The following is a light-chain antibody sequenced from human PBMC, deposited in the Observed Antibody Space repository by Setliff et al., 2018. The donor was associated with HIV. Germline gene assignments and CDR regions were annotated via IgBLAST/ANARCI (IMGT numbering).Light chain of an antibody. CDR2: DVS. CDR1: SSDVGGYYS. Sequence: QSVLTQPASVSGSPGQSITISCTGISSDVGGYYSVSWYQQHPGKAPKLMIYDVSKRPSGVSNRFSGSKSGNTASLTISGLQAEDEADYYCSSYTSSSTYVFGTGTKVTVL. V-gene: IGLV2-14*03. CDR3: SSYTSSSTYV. J-gene: IGLJ1*01.